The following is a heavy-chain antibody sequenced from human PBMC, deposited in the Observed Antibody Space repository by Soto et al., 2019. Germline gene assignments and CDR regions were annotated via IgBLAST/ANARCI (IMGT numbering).Heavy chain of an antibody. CDR2: IIPIFGTA. J-gene: IGHJ6*02. CDR1: GGTFSSYA. V-gene: IGHV1-69*13. D-gene: IGHD3-22*01. Sequence: SVKVSCKASGGTFSSYAISWVRQAPGQGLVWMGGIIPIFGTANYAQKFQGRVTITADESTSTAYMELSSLRSEDTAVYYCASSIVYFDSSGYYRYYYYGMDVWAKGPRSPSP. CDR3: ASSIVYFDSSGYYRYYYYGMDV.